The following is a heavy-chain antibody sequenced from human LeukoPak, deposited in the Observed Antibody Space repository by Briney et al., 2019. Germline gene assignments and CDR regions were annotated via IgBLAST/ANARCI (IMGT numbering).Heavy chain of an antibody. J-gene: IGHJ6*04. CDR1: GFTFSSYA. D-gene: IGHD3-10*01. CDR2: IKQDGSEK. Sequence: GGSLRLSCAASGFTFSSYAMSWVRRAPGKGLEWVANIKQDGSEKYYVDSVKGRFTISRDNAKNSLYLQMNSLRAEDTAVYYCARTIRGRIMDVWGKGTTVTVSS. V-gene: IGHV3-7*01. CDR3: ARTIRGRIMDV.